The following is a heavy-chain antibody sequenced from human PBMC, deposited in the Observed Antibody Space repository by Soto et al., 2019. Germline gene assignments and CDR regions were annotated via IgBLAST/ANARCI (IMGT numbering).Heavy chain of an antibody. D-gene: IGHD3-3*01. J-gene: IGHJ6*03. CDR2: ISGSGGST. Sequence: EVQLLESGGGLVQPGGSLRLSCAASGFTFSSYAMSWVRQAPGKGLEWVSAISGSGGSTYYADSVKGRFTISRDNSKNTLYLQMNSLRAEDTAVYYCAKDGIFGVVTYYYYYMDVWGKGTTVTVSS. V-gene: IGHV3-23*01. CDR3: AKDGIFGVVTYYYYYMDV. CDR1: GFTFSSYA.